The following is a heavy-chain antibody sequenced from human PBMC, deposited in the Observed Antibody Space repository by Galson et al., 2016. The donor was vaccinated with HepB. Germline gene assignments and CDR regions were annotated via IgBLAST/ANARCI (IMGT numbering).Heavy chain of an antibody. CDR2: IYGGGNDP. CDR1: GFTFSSFA. V-gene: IGHV3-23*05. Sequence: SLRLSCAASGFTFSSFAMSWVRQAPGKGLEWVSSIYGGGNDPSYADSVKGRFTISRDNSKSTLYLQMNSLRAEDTAVYYCAKDRGMEHHDYHFDFRGQGAQVTVSS. D-gene: IGHD3-16*01. CDR3: AKDRGMEHHDYHFDF. J-gene: IGHJ4*02.